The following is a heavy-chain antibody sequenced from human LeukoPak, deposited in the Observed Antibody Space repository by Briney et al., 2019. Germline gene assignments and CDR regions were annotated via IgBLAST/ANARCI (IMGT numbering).Heavy chain of an antibody. J-gene: IGHJ4*02. D-gene: IGHD1-26*01. V-gene: IGHV3-30*02. CDR2: IRYDGSNK. Sequence: GGSLRLSCAASGFTFSSYGMHWVRQAPGKGLEWVTFIRYDGSNKCYADSVKGRFTISRDNSMNTVNLQMNSLRPEDTAAYYCAKGGSRGTYYFDYWGRGILVTVSS. CDR3: AKGGSRGTYYFDY. CDR1: GFTFSSYG.